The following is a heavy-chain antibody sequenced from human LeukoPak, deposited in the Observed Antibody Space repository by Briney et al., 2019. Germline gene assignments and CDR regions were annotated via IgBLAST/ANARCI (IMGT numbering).Heavy chain of an antibody. CDR3: TTDIVVVGYYYYMDV. D-gene: IGHD2-15*01. J-gene: IGHJ6*03. CDR2: IKSKTDGGTT. V-gene: IGHV3-15*01. Sequence: TGGSLRLSCAASGFTFSNAWMSWVRQAPGKGLEWVGRIKSKTDGGTTDYAAPVKGRFTISRDDSKNTLYLQMNSLKTEDTAVYYCTTDIVVVGYYYYMDVWGKGTTVTVSS. CDR1: GFTFSNAW.